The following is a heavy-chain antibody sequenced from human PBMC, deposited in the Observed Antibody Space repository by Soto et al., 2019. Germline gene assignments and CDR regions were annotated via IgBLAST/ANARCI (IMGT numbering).Heavy chain of an antibody. D-gene: IGHD6-19*01. J-gene: IGHJ4*02. CDR3: TRVRLGSSRSSDC. CDR2: IKNKANSYTT. Sequence: GGSLRLSCAASGVTFSDHYMDGVRQAPGKGLEWVGRIKNKANSYTTEYAAPVKGRFIISRDDSKDSVFLQMNRLKTDDTAVHYCTRVRLGSSRSSDCWGQGILVTVSS. CDR1: GVTFSDHY. V-gene: IGHV3-72*01.